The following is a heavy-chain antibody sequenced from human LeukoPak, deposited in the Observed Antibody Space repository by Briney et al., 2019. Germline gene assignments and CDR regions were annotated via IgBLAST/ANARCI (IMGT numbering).Heavy chain of an antibody. CDR1: GFTFSSYG. V-gene: IGHV3-33*08. Sequence: GGSLRLSCAASGFTFSSYGMHWVRQAPGKGLEWVAVIWYDGSNEYYADSVKGRFTISRDNSKNTLYLQMNSLRAEDTAVYYCARITDSSGWFFQTDIDYWGQGTLVTVSS. J-gene: IGHJ4*02. CDR2: IWYDGSNE. CDR3: ARITDSSGWFFQTDIDY. D-gene: IGHD6-19*01.